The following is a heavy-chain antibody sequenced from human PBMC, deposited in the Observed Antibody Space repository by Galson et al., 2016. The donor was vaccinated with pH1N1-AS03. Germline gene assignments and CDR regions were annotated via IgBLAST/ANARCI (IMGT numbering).Heavy chain of an antibody. CDR1: GFTFDDYA. J-gene: IGHJ5*02. D-gene: IGHD3-22*01. CDR3: AKAGRYSESNGYYSLTS. V-gene: IGHV3-43D*03. Sequence: SLRLSCAASGFTFDDYAMHWVRQAPGKGLEWVSLINWEGASTYYADSVQGRFTVSRDNSKNSLYLQMNSLRAEDTASYYCAKAGRYSESNGYYSLTSWGQGTLVTVSS. CDR2: INWEGAST.